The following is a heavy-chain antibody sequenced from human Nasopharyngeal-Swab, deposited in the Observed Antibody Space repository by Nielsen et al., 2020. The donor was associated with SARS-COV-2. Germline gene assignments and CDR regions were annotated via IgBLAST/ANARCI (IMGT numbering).Heavy chain of an antibody. Sequence: RQAPGKGLEWIGSIYYSGSPYYNPSLKSRVTISVDTSKNQFSLKLSSVTAADTAVYYCARGARVQLVRTGWFDPWGQGTLVTVSS. CDR3: ARGARVQLVRTGWFDP. CDR2: IYYSGSP. D-gene: IGHD6-6*01. V-gene: IGHV4-39*01. J-gene: IGHJ5*02.